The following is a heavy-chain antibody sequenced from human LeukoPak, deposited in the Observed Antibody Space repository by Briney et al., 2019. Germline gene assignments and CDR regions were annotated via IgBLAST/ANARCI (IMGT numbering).Heavy chain of an antibody. CDR3: TSELGIVGGRRNDC. D-gene: IGHD1-26*01. Sequence: GGSLRLSCAASGFTFNIYAMNWVRQAPRKGLEWVASISSSSDFIAYADSVRGRFTISRDNAKNSLFLQMNSLRADDTALYYCTSELGIVGGRRNDCWGQETRDTVSS. J-gene: IGHJ4*02. CDR2: ISSSSDFI. V-gene: IGHV3-21*01. CDR1: GFTFNIYA.